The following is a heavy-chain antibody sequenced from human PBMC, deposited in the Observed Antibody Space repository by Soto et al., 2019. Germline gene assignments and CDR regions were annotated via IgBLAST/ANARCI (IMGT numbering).Heavy chain of an antibody. CDR3: VRQRQAYNWFDP. Sequence: SETLSLTCTVSGGSVSSSSYYWGWVRQPPGKGLEWIGSVYYSGSTYYNPSLESRVTISVDKSKNQFSLKLMSLSAADTAVYYCVRQRQAYNWFDPWGQGSPVTVSS. V-gene: IGHV4-39*01. CDR1: GGSVSSSSYY. J-gene: IGHJ5*02. CDR2: VYYSGST.